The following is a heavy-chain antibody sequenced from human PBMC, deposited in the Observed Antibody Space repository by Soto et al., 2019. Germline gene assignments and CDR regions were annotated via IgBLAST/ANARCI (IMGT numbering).Heavy chain of an antibody. J-gene: IGHJ6*02. CDR3: ARKAVVVTAIDYYYYGMDV. CDR1: GGSISSGDYY. CDR2: IYYSGST. Sequence: SETLSLTCTVSGGSISSGDYYWSWIRQPPGKGLEWIGYIYYSGSTYYNPSLKSRVTISVDTSKNQFSLKLSSVTAADTAVYYCARKAVVVTAIDYYYYGMDVWGQGTTVTVSS. D-gene: IGHD2-21*02. V-gene: IGHV4-30-4*01.